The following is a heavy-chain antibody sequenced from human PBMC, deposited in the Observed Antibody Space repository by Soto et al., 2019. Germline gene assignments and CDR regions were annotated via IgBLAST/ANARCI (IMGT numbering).Heavy chain of an antibody. CDR2: ISSGSSTK. J-gene: IGHJ4*02. Sequence: GGSLRLSCAASGFTFDSYSMSLVRQAPGKGLEWVSYISSGSSTKYYADSVKGRFTISRDNAKNSLYLQMNSLRDEDTAVYYCARLVPAASHFDCWGRGTLVTVSS. CDR3: ARLVPAASHFDC. V-gene: IGHV3-48*02. CDR1: GFTFDSYS. D-gene: IGHD2-2*01.